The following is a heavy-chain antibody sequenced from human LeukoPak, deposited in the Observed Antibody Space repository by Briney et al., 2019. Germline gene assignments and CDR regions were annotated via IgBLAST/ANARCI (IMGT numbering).Heavy chain of an antibody. CDR1: GFTISTYW. Sequence: GGSLRLSCAASGFTISTYWMSWVRQAPGKGLEWVANIKQDGSEKNFVDSVKGRFTISRDNAKNSLFLQMNSLRDEDTAVYYCARDPRGYYFDYWGQGTLVTVSS. V-gene: IGHV3-7*01. CDR3: ARDPRGYYFDY. D-gene: IGHD3-10*01. J-gene: IGHJ4*02. CDR2: IKQDGSEK.